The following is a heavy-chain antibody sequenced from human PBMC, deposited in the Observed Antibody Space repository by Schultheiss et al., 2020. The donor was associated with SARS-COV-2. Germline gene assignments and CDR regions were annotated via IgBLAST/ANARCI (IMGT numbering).Heavy chain of an antibody. J-gene: IGHJ3*02. V-gene: IGHV4-59*01. CDR3: ARVSGYYYDSSGRVDDAFDI. CDR2: IYYSGST. CDR1: GGSFSGYY. D-gene: IGHD3-22*01. Sequence: SETLSLTCAVYGGSFSGYYWSWIRQPPGKGLEWIGYIYYSGSTYYNPSLKSRVTISVDTSKNQFSLKLSSVTAADTAVYYCARVSGYYYDSSGRVDDAFDIWGQGTMVTVSS.